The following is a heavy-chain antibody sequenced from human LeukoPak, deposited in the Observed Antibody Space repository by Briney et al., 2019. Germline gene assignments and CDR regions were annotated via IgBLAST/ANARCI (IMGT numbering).Heavy chain of an antibody. V-gene: IGHV1-69*06. J-gene: IGHJ6*03. D-gene: IGHD1-14*01. Sequence: ASVKVSCKASGGTFSSYAISWVRQAPGQGLEWMGGIIPIFGTANYAQKFQGRVTITADKSTSTAYMELSRLRSDDTAVYYCAREEPYYYYYMDVWGKGTTVTVSS. CDR3: AREEPYYYYYMDV. CDR1: GGTFSSYA. CDR2: IIPIFGTA.